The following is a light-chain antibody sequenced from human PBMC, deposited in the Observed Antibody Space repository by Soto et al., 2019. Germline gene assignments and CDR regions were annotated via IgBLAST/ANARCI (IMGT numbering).Light chain of an antibody. CDR3: QQYGTSPPRT. Sequence: EIVLTQSPGTLSLSPGERATLSCRASQSVSSNYLAWYQQKPGQAPRLLIYGAASRATGIPDRFSGSGSGTDFTLTISSLEPEDFAVYYCQQYGTSPPRTFGQGTKLEIK. CDR2: GAA. J-gene: IGKJ2*01. V-gene: IGKV3-20*01. CDR1: QSVSSNY.